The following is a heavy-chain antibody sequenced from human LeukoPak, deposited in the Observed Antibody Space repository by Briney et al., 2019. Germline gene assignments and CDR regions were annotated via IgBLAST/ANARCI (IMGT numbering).Heavy chain of an antibody. CDR1: GFTFSSYW. J-gene: IGHJ4*02. D-gene: IGHD2-21*02. CDR2: IKQDGSEK. CDR3: ASKVYRGGDCYRYFDY. Sequence: PGGSLRLSCAASGFTFSSYWMSWVRQAPGRGLEWVANIKQDGSEKYYVDSVKGRFTISRDNARNSLYLQMNSLRAEDQPVYYCASKVYRGGDCYRYFDYWGQGTLVTVSS. V-gene: IGHV3-7*01.